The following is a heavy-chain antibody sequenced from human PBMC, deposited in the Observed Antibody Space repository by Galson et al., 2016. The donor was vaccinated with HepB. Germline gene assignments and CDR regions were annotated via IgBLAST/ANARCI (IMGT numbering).Heavy chain of an antibody. CDR2: IDWDDEK. CDR3: ARIRPGSFGVLDY. J-gene: IGHJ4*02. V-gene: IGHV2-70*11. D-gene: IGHD3-10*01. Sequence: PALVKPTQTLTLTCAFSGFSLATHGMSVIWIRQAPGKALECLARIDWDDEKYYSTSLKTRLTNSKDTSMKQVVLIMTNMDPMDSATYYCARIRPGSFGVLDYWGQGALVTVSS. CDR1: GFSLATHGMS.